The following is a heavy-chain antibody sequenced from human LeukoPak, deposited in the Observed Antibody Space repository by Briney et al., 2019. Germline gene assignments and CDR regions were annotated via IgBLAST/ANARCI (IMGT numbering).Heavy chain of an antibody. CDR3: ARFDYGDSNDAFDI. J-gene: IGHJ3*02. CDR2: IYHSGST. V-gene: IGHV4-4*02. Sequence: SETLSLTCAVSGGSISSSNWWSWVRQPPGKGLEWIGEIYHSGSTNYNPSLKSRVTISVDKSKNQFSLKLSSVTAADTAVYYCARFDYGDSNDAFDIWGQGTMVTVSS. CDR1: GGSISSSNW. D-gene: IGHD4-17*01.